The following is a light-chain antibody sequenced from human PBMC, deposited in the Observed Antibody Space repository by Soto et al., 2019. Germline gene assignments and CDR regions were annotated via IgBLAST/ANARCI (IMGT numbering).Light chain of an antibody. CDR1: QSVAGN. Sequence: EIVMTQSPATLSVSPGERATLSCRASQSVAGNLAWYQQKPGQAPRLLLYGASTRATGIPARFSGSGSGTDFTLTISSLQSEDFAVYYCQQYNNWPRTFGQGTKVEIK. CDR2: GAS. CDR3: QQYNNWPRT. V-gene: IGKV3-15*01. J-gene: IGKJ1*01.